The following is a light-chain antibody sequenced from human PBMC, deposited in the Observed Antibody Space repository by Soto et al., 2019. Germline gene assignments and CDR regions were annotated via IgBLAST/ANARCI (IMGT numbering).Light chain of an antibody. CDR3: SSYTSSSTPVV. Sequence: QSVLTQPASVSGSPGQSITISCTGTSSDVGGYNYVSWYQQHPGKAPKLMIYEVSNRTSGVSNRFSGSKSGNTAYLTISGLQAEDEADYYCSSYTSSSTPVVFGGGTKLTVL. V-gene: IGLV2-14*01. CDR2: EVS. CDR1: SSDVGGYNY. J-gene: IGLJ2*01.